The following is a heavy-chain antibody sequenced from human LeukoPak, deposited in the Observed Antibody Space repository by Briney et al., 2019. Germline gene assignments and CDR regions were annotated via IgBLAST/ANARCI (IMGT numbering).Heavy chain of an antibody. CDR1: GFTFSSYA. J-gene: IGHJ4*02. CDR3: AKDPAMANEYYFDY. CDR2: ISGSGGST. D-gene: IGHD5-18*01. Sequence: GGSLRLSCAASGFTFSSYAMSWVHQAPGKGLEWVSAISGSGGSTYYADSVKGRFTISRDNSKNMLYLQMNSLRAEDTAVYYCAKDPAMANEYYFDYWGQGTLVTVSS. V-gene: IGHV3-23*01.